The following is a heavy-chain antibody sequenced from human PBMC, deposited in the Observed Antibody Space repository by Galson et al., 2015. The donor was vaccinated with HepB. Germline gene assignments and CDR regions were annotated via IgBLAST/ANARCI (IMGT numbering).Heavy chain of an antibody. CDR1: GFTFSSYG. CDR3: AGSGQQLDY. CDR2: IWYDGSNK. V-gene: IGHV3-33*01. J-gene: IGHJ4*02. Sequence: SLRLSCAASGFTFSSYGMHWVRQAPGKGLEWVAVIWYDGSNKYYADSVEGRFTISRDNSKNTLYLQMNSLRAEDTAVYYCAGSGQQLDYWGQGTLVTVSS. D-gene: IGHD6-13*01.